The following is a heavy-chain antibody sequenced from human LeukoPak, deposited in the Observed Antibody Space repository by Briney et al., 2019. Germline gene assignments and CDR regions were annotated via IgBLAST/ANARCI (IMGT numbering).Heavy chain of an antibody. V-gene: IGHV4-38-2*02. CDR2: IYTSGSN. Sequence: SETLSLTCTVSGYSISSGYYWGWIRQPPGKGLEWIGRIYTSGSNNYNPSLKSRVIMSVDTSKNQFSLKLSSVTAADTAMYYCAREVADYGGYYYYHYMDVWGKGTTVTISS. CDR3: AREVADYGGYYYYHYMDV. J-gene: IGHJ6*03. CDR1: GYSISSGYY. D-gene: IGHD4-23*01.